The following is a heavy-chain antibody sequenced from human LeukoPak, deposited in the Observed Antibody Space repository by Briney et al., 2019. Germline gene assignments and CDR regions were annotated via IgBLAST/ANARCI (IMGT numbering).Heavy chain of an antibody. Sequence: GGSLRLSCAASGFTFSCYDIHWVRQATGKGLEWVSAIGTAGDTYYPGSVKGRFTISRENAKNSLYLQMNSLRAGDTAVYYCARLHYGGNYGYYYYYMDVWGKGTTVTISS. V-gene: IGHV3-13*01. CDR3: ARLHYGGNYGYYYYYMDV. CDR2: IGTAGDT. CDR1: GFTFSCYD. J-gene: IGHJ6*03. D-gene: IGHD4-23*01.